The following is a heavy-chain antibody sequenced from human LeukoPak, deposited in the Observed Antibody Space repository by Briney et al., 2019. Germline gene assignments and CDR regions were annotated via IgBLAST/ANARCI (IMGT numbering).Heavy chain of an antibody. CDR2: IYSGGST. V-gene: IGHV3-53*01. D-gene: IGHD2-2*01. Sequence: PGGSLRLSCAASGFTVSSNYMSWVRQAPGKGLEWVSVIYSGGSTYYADSVKGRFTISRDNSKNTLYLQMNSLTAEDTDVYYCARVGVVPAAIPDGFDIWGQGTMVTVSS. J-gene: IGHJ3*02. CDR3: ARVGVVPAAIPDGFDI. CDR1: GFTVSSNY.